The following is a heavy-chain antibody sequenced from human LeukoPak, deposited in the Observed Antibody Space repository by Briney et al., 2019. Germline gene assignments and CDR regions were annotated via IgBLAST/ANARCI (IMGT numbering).Heavy chain of an antibody. CDR2: ISAYNGNT. D-gene: IGHD6-13*01. CDR3: ARGAAAGPLRGYYYYYMDV. Sequence: ASVKVSCKASGYTFTSYGISWVRQAPGQGLEWMGWISAYNGNTNYAQKLQGRVTMTTDTSTSTACMELRSLRSDDTAVYYCARGAAAGPLRGYYYYYMDVWGKGTTVTVSS. V-gene: IGHV1-18*01. CDR1: GYTFTSYG. J-gene: IGHJ6*03.